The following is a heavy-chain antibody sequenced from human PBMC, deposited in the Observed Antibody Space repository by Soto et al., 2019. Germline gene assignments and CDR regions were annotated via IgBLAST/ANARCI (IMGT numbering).Heavy chain of an antibody. V-gene: IGHV3-23*01. CDR1: GFTFSSYA. D-gene: IGHD3-10*01. CDR3: AKEGVGASGGMDV. J-gene: IGHJ6*02. CDR2: ISGSGGST. Sequence: GGPLSISCAASGFTFSSYAMSWVRQAPGKGLEWVSAISGSGGSTYYADSVKGRFTISRDNSQNTLYLQMNSLRAEDTAVYYCAKEGVGASGGMDVWAQGTTVTVSS.